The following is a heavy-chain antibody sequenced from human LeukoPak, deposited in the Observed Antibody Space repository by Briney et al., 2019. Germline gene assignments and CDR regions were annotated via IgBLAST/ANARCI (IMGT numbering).Heavy chain of an antibody. V-gene: IGHV1-46*01. CDR2: INPGGDNT. CDR1: GYTFTKYY. D-gene: IGHD5-24*01. Sequence: ASVKVSCKASGYTFTKYYIHWVRQAPGQGLEWMGLINPGGDNTNYAQNFQGRVTMTRDTSTSTVYMELSSLRSEDTAIYYCARIRDGYNDAYDIWGQGAVVTVPS. CDR3: ARIRDGYNDAYDI. J-gene: IGHJ3*02.